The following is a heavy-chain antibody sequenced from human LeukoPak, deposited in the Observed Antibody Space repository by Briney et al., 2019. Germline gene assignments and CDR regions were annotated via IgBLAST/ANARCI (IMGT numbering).Heavy chain of an antibody. V-gene: IGHV3-11*04. Sequence: TGGSLRLSCATSGFTFSDYYMSWIRQAPGKGLEWVSYISSSGSPIYYADSVKGRFTISRDNAKNSLFLQMNSLRAEDTAVYYRARGSFLITFGGFIGWGQGTLVTASS. CDR1: GFTFSDYY. CDR3: ARGSFLITFGGFIG. J-gene: IGHJ4*02. CDR2: ISSSGSPI. D-gene: IGHD3-16*02.